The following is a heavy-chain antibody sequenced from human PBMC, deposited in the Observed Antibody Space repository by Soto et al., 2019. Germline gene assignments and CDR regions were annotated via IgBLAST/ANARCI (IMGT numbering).Heavy chain of an antibody. D-gene: IGHD1-26*01. CDR3: PRRRNTVGAPFDY. CDR1: GYNFTTYW. J-gene: IGHJ4*02. CDR2: IYPGDSVT. Sequence: PGESLKISCKGSGYNFTTYWIGWVRQMPDKGLEWMGIIYPGDSVTRHGPSFQGQVTLSVDNSITTAYVQLSGLKASDSGIYYCPRRRNTVGAPFDYWGQGTLVTVSS. V-gene: IGHV5-51*01.